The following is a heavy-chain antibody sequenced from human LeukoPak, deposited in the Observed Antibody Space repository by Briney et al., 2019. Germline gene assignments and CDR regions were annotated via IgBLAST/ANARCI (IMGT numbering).Heavy chain of an antibody. CDR2: VNASGGST. Sequence: ASVKASCKASGYTFTNYYMHWVRQAPGQGREGVGIVNASGGSTSYAQKFQGRVNMNRDTSTSTVYIELSSLTSEDTAVYYCASAPNLFSYGSGSYYLDYWGQGTLVTVPS. V-gene: IGHV1-46*01. CDR3: ASAPNLFSYGSGSYYLDY. J-gene: IGHJ4*02. D-gene: IGHD3-10*01. CDR1: GYTFTNYY.